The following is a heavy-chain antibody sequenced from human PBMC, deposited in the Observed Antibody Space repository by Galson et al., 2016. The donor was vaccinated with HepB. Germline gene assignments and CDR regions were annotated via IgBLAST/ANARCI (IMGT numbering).Heavy chain of an antibody. D-gene: IGHD1-1*01. J-gene: IGHJ4*02. V-gene: IGHV3-21*01. CDR3: ARGLPSERGTTPHDY. CDR2: MTSTNYR. Sequence: SLRLSCAASGFTLSSYNMNWVRQAPGKGLEWVSSMTSTNYRYYADSVRGRFTISRDNAKNSLYLQMNSLRAEDTAVYYCARGLPSERGTTPHDYRGQGTLVTVSS. CDR1: GFTLSSYN.